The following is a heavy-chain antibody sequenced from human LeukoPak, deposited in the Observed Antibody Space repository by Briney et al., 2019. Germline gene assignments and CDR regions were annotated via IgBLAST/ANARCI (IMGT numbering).Heavy chain of an antibody. Sequence: ASVKVSCKASGYTFTSYGISWVRQAPGQGLEWMGWISAYNGNTNYAQKLQGRVTMTTDTSTSTAYVELRSLRSDDTAVYYCARVPAAYCGGDCYSGFDYWGQGTLVTVSS. V-gene: IGHV1-18*01. J-gene: IGHJ4*02. CDR2: ISAYNGNT. D-gene: IGHD2-21*02. CDR1: GYTFTSYG. CDR3: ARVPAAYCGGDCYSGFDY.